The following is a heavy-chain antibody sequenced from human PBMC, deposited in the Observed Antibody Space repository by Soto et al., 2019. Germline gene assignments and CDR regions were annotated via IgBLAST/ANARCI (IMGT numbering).Heavy chain of an antibody. CDR1: GYTFTGYY. CDR2: INPNSGGT. CDR3: ARDHCSSTSCYGYYGMDF. V-gene: IGHV1-2*04. Sequence: ASVKVSCKASGYTFTGYYMHWVRQAPGQGLEWMGWINPNSGGTNYAQKFQGWVTMTRDTSISTAYMELSRLRSDDTAVYYCARDHCSSTSCYGYYGMDFWGQGTTVTVSS. J-gene: IGHJ6*02. D-gene: IGHD2-2*01.